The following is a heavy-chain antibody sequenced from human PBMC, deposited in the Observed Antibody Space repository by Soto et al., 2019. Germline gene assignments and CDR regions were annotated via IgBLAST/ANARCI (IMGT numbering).Heavy chain of an antibody. D-gene: IGHD2-2*01. J-gene: IGHJ6*03. CDR1: GFTFGDYA. CDR2: IRSKAYGGTT. CDR3: TRADNRYCSSTSCYYYYYYMDV. V-gene: IGHV3-49*03. Sequence: GGSLRLSCTASGFTFGDYAMSWFRQAPGKGLEWVGFIRSKAYGGTTEYAASVKGRFTISRDDSKSIAYLQMNSLKTEDTAVYYCTRADNRYCSSTSCYYYYYYMDVWGKGTTVTVSS.